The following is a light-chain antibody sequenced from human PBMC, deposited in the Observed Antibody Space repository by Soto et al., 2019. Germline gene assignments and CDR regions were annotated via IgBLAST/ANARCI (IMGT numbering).Light chain of an antibody. CDR1: SSDVGGYNY. Sequence: QSALTQPASVSGSPGQSITISCTGTSSDVGGYNYVSWYQQHPGKAPKLMIYEVSNRSSGVSNRFSGSKSGNTASLTISGLQAEDEADYYCSSYISSSIDYVFGPGTKLTVL. CDR2: EVS. J-gene: IGLJ1*01. CDR3: SSYISSSIDYV. V-gene: IGLV2-14*01.